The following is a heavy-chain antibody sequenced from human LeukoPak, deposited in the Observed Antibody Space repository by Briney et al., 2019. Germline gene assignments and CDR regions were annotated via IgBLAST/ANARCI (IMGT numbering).Heavy chain of an antibody. CDR2: INSVGSST. D-gene: IGHD3-3*01. Sequence: GGSLRLSYALSGFTFSRYWMHCVRQASGKGLVWVSRINSVGSSTSYADSAKGRFTISRDNAKNTLYLQMNSLRAEDTAVYYCARAVDFWSGYSFDYWGQGTLVTVS. CDR1: GFTFSRYW. CDR3: ARAVDFWSGYSFDY. V-gene: IGHV3-74*01. J-gene: IGHJ4*02.